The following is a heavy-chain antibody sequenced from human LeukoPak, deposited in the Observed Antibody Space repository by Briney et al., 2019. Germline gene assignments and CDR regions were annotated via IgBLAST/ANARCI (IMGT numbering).Heavy chain of an antibody. CDR2: ISGSGGST. CDR1: GFTFSSYA. D-gene: IGHD6-13*01. CDR3: AKDLASSSSWYRGYFDY. J-gene: IGHJ4*02. Sequence: PGGSLRLSCAASGFTFSSYAMSWVRQAPGKGLEWVSAISGSGGSTYYADSVKGRFTISRDNSKNTLYLQMNSLRAKDTAVYYCAKDLASSSSWYRGYFDYWGQGTLVTVSS. V-gene: IGHV3-23*01.